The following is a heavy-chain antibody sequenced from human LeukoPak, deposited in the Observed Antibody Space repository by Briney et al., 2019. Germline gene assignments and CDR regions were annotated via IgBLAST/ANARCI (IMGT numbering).Heavy chain of an antibody. CDR2: IYSGGST. V-gene: IGHV3-53*01. J-gene: IGHJ4*02. CDR1: GFTVSSNY. CDR3: ARESGGGWYFDY. D-gene: IGHD6-19*01. Sequence: GGSLRLSCAASGFTVSSNYMSWVRRAPGKGLEWVSVIYSGGSTYYADSVKGRFTISRDNSKNTLYLQMNSLRAEDTAVYYCARESGGGWYFDYWGQGTLVTVSS.